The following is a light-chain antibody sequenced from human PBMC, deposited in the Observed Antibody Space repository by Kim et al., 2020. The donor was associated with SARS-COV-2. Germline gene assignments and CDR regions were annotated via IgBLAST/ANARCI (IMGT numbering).Light chain of an antibody. V-gene: IGKV3-15*01. CDR1: QFVSIN. CDR2: GAS. CDR3: QQYNNWPPLT. Sequence: SPGQRATLACRARQFVSINIAWYQQKPGQPPRLLIYGASTRATGIPARFSGSGSGTEFSLTISSLQSGDFAVYYCQQYNNWPPLTFGGGTKVDIK. J-gene: IGKJ4*01.